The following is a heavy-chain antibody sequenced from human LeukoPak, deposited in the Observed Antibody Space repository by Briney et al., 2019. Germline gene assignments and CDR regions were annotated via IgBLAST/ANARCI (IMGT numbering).Heavy chain of an antibody. CDR3: ARGFKIFPVYYYMDV. J-gene: IGHJ6*03. CDR1: GGSFSGYY. V-gene: IGHV4-34*01. Sequence: SETLSLTCAVYGGSFSGYYWIWIRQPPGKGLEWIGEINHSGSTNYNPSLKSRVTISVDTSKNQFSLKLSSVTAADTAVYYCARGFKIFPVYYYMDVWGKGTTVTVSS. CDR2: INHSGST. D-gene: IGHD3-3*01.